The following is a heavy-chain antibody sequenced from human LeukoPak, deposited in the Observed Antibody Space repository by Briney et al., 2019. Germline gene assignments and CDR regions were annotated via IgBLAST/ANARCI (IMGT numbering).Heavy chain of an antibody. CDR1: GITFSNYA. D-gene: IGHD3-9*01. V-gene: IGHV3-23*01. J-gene: IGHJ4*02. CDR3: AKWGDYDVLTGYYVSDY. Sequence: GGSLRVSCAASGITFSNYAMSWDRQAPGKGLEWVSAFTGSGGNTYYADSVKGRLTISRDNSKNTVFLQMNSLRAEDTAVYYCAKWGDYDVLTGYYVSDYWGQGTLVTVSS. CDR2: FTGSGGNT.